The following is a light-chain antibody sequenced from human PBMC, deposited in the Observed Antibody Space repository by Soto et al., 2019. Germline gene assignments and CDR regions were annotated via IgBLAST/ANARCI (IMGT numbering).Light chain of an antibody. J-gene: IGKJ1*01. V-gene: IGKV1-5*01. CDR2: GAS. CDR1: QSIRNY. Sequence: DIQMTQSPPTLSASVGDRVTITCRASQSIRNYLAWYQQMPGKAPKLLIYGASSLQSGVPSRFSGSGSGTGFTLTISSLQPDDFATYFCQHHNSYSQTFGQGTKVDIK. CDR3: QHHNSYSQT.